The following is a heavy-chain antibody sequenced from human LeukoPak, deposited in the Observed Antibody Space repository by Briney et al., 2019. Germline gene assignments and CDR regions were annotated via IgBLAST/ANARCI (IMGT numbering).Heavy chain of an antibody. V-gene: IGHV1-3*01. CDR3: ARTRSSSSYDAFDI. D-gene: IGHD6-6*01. Sequence: GASGKVSCKASGYTFINFAINWGRQAPGQRPEWMGWINAGNGNTKYSQKFQGRVTITRDTSASTAYMELSSLTSEDTAVYYCARTRSSSSYDAFDIWGQGTMVTVSS. CDR1: GYTFINFA. J-gene: IGHJ3*02. CDR2: INAGNGNT.